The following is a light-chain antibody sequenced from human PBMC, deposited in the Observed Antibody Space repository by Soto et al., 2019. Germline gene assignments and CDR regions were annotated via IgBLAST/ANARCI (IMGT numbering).Light chain of an antibody. Sequence: QSALTQPASVSGSHGQSITISCTGASSDVGGYNYVSWYQQHPGKAPKLMIYEVSNRPSGVSNRFSGSKSGNTASLTISGLQAEDEADYYCSSYTSSSTLDFVFGTGTKLTVL. CDR2: EVS. J-gene: IGLJ1*01. CDR3: SSYTSSSTLDFV. V-gene: IGLV2-14*01. CDR1: SSDVGGYNY.